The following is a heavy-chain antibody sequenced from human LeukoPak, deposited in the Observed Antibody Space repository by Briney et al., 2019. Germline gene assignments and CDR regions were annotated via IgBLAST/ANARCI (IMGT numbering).Heavy chain of an antibody. D-gene: IGHD4-17*01. V-gene: IGHV3-23*01. Sequence: PGGSLRLSCAASGFTVSSNYMSWVRQAPGKGLEWVSAISGSGGSTYYADSVKGRFTISRDNSKNTLYLQMNSLRAEDTAVYYCAKDRHGMIYGDWYNWFDPWGQGTLVTVSS. J-gene: IGHJ5*02. CDR3: AKDRHGMIYGDWYNWFDP. CDR2: ISGSGGST. CDR1: GFTVSSNY.